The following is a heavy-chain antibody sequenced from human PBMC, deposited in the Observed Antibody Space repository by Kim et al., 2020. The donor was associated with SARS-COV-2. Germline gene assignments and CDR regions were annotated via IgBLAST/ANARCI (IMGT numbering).Heavy chain of an antibody. V-gene: IGHV3-21*01. CDR3: AREEYDFWTSYRGNWFDP. Sequence: GGSLRLSCAASGFTFSSCTMNWVRQAPGKGLEWVSSISSVSTYIYYADSVKGRFTISRDNAKNSLYLQMNSLRPEDTAVYYCAREEYDFWTSYRGNWFDPWGQGTLVTVSS. J-gene: IGHJ5*02. CDR2: ISSVSTYI. CDR1: GFTFSSCT. D-gene: IGHD3-3*01.